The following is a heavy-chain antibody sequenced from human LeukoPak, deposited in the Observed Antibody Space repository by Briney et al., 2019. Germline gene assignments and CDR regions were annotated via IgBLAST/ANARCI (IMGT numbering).Heavy chain of an antibody. V-gene: IGHV4-38-2*02. Sequence: PSETLSLTRLVSGYSISSGDYWGWIRQPPGKGLEWIGSIYHSGSIYYNPSLKSRVTISIDTSKNHFSLNLSSVTAADTAVYYCARGNLRGIIIRGFDYWGQGTLVTVSS. D-gene: IGHD3-10*01. CDR1: GYSISSGDY. CDR2: IYHSGSI. CDR3: ARGNLRGIIIRGFDY. J-gene: IGHJ4*02.